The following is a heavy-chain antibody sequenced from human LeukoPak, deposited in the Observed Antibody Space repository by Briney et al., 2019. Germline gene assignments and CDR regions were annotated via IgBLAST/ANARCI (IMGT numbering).Heavy chain of an antibody. D-gene: IGHD6-19*01. CDR2: ISWSSGRI. CDR1: GFTFDDYA. J-gene: IGHJ6*02. V-gene: IGHV3-9*01. Sequence: SLRLSCAASGFTFDDYAMHWVRQAPGKGLEWVSGISWSSGRIGYADSVKGRFTISRDNAKNSLYLQMNGLRPEDTALYYCAKDRIAVTGPLAMDVWGQGTTVIVSS. CDR3: AKDRIAVTGPLAMDV.